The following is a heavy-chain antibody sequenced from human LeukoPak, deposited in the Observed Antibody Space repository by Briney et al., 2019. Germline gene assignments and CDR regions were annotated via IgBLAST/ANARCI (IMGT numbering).Heavy chain of an antibody. D-gene: IGHD3-10*01. Sequence: AETLSLTCTVSGGSISSYCWSWIRQPAGKGLEWIGRIYTSGSTNYNPPLKSRVTMPVDTSKNQFSLKLSPVTAADTAVYYCAGNLLTYYYGSGGFDPWGQGTLVTVSS. V-gene: IGHV4-4*07. CDR3: AGNLLTYYYGSGGFDP. J-gene: IGHJ5*02. CDR1: GGSISSYC. CDR2: IYTSGST.